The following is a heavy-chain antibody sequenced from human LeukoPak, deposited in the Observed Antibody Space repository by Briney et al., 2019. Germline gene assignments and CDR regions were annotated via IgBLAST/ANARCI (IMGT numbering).Heavy chain of an antibody. D-gene: IGHD2-21*01. CDR1: GGSISSGGYY. CDR2: IYHSGST. J-gene: IGHJ6*03. Sequence: PSQTLSLTYTVSGGSISSGGYYWSWIRQPPGKGLEWIGYIYHSGSTYYNPSLKSRVTISVDRSKNQFSLKLSSVTAADTAVYYCARTHSSYYMDVWGKGTTVTVSS. CDR3: ARTHSSYYMDV. V-gene: IGHV4-30-2*01.